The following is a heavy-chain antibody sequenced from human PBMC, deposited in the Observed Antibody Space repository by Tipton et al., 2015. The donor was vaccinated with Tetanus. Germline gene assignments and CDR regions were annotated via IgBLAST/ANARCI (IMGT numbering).Heavy chain of an antibody. J-gene: IGHJ5*02. D-gene: IGHD2-15*01. CDR1: GGSISSSSYY. CDR3: ARQVVVVVAATYGWFDP. V-gene: IGHV4-39*01. Sequence: TLSLTCTVSGGSISSSSYYWGWIRQPPEKGLEWIGTIYYSGSTYYNPSLKSRVTISVDTSKNQFSLKLSSVTAADTAVYYCARQVVVVVAATYGWFDPWGQGTLVTVSS. CDR2: IYYSGST.